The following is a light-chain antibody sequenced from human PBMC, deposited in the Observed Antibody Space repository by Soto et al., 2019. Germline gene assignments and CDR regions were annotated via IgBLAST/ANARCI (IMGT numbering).Light chain of an antibody. CDR3: QQYNGYWT. CDR1: QRISSW. Sequence: DIQMTQSPSTLSASVGDRVTITCRASQRISSWLAWYQQKPGKAPKLLIYDASSLESGVPSRFSGSGSGTEFTLTISRLQPDDFATYSCQQYNGYWTFGQGTKVEIK. CDR2: DAS. J-gene: IGKJ1*01. V-gene: IGKV1-5*01.